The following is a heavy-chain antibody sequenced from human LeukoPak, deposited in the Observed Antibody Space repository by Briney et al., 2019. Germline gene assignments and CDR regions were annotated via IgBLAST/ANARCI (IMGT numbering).Heavy chain of an antibody. CDR1: GRSISRYY. D-gene: IGHD5-24*01. CDR3: ARDRLQLQS. V-gene: IGHV4-59*01. J-gene: IGHJ5*02. CDR2: ISYTRST. Sequence: SETLSLICTVSGRSISRYYWSWVRQHPGNGLEWIGYISYTRSTTYNSSLKSRVTISLATSQNQCSLKLTSVTPAGTAVYYCARDRLQLQSWGQGTLVTVSS.